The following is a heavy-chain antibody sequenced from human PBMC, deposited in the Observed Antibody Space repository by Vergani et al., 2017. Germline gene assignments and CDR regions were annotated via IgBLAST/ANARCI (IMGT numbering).Heavy chain of an antibody. CDR2: IKSKTDGGKT. CDR3: TTDFFDQIVDGY. D-gene: IGHD3-22*01. Sequence: EVQLVESGGGLVQPGGSLRLSCAAAGFTFSEYYMSWIRQAPGKGREWGGRIKSKTDGGKTDYAAPVKGRFTISRDDSKNTLYLQMNSLKTEDKAVYYCTTDFFDQIVDGYWGQGTLVTVSS. CDR1: GFTFSEYY. J-gene: IGHJ4*02. V-gene: IGHV3-15*01.